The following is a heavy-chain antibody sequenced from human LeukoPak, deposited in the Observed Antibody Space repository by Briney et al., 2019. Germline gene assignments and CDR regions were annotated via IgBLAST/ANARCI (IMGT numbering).Heavy chain of an antibody. V-gene: IGHV1-8*03. CDR3: ARERIAAAGPLFDY. D-gene: IGHD6-13*01. Sequence: ASVKVSCKASGYTFTSYDINWVRQATGQGLEWMGWMNPNSGNTGYAQKFQGRVTITRNTSISTAYMELSSLRSEDTAVYYCARERIAAAGPLFDYWGQGTLVTVSS. J-gene: IGHJ4*02. CDR1: GYTFTSYD. CDR2: MNPNSGNT.